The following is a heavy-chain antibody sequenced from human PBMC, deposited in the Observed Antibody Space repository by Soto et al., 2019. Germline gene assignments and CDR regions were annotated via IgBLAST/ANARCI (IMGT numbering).Heavy chain of an antibody. CDR3: ASSSITAARPAYYYGMDV. V-gene: IGHV3-33*01. D-gene: IGHD6-6*01. J-gene: IGHJ6*02. CDR1: GFTFSSYV. CDR2: IWYDGSNK. Sequence: GGSLRLSCAASGFTFSSYVMHWVRQAPGKGLEWVAVIWYDGSNKYYADSVKGRFTISRDNSKNTLYLQMNSLRAEDTAVYYCASSSITAARPAYYYGMDVWGQGTTVTVSS.